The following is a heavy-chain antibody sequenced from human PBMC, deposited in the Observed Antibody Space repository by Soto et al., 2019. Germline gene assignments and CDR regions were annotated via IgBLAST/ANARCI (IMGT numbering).Heavy chain of an antibody. CDR1: GGSISSYY. CDR3: AREGIASYGMDV. D-gene: IGHD6-13*01. Sequence: NPSETLSLTCTVSGGSISSYYWSWIRQPPGKGLEWIGYIYYSGSTNYNPSLKSRVTISVDTSKNQFSLKLSSVTAADTAVYYCAREGIASYGMDVWGQGTTVTVSS. J-gene: IGHJ6*02. CDR2: IYYSGST. V-gene: IGHV4-59*01.